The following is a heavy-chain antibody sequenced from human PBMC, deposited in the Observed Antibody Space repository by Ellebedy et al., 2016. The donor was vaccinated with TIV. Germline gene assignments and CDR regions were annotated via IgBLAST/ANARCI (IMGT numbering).Heavy chain of an antibody. CDR1: GFTFSDYY. Sequence: GESLKISCAASGFTFSDYYMSWIRQAPGKGLEWVASISGSLQSINYAESVRGRFTISRDNARNCLSLQMDSLRAEDTAVYYCARDRGERGLLSFFDLWGQGTLVTVST. J-gene: IGHJ4*02. D-gene: IGHD3-10*01. CDR3: ARDRGERGLLSFFDL. CDR2: ISGSLQSI. V-gene: IGHV3-11*06.